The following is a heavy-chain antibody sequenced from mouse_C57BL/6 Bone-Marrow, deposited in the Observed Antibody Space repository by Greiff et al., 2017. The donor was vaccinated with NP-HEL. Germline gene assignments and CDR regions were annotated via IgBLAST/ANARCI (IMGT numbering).Heavy chain of an antibody. CDR1: GYTFTSYW. CDR3: ARSSGSSYWYFDV. V-gene: IGHV1-72*01. CDR2: IDPNSGGT. J-gene: IGHJ1*03. Sequence: QVQLQQPGAELVKPGASVKMSCKASGYTFTSYWITWVKQRPGQGLEWIGRIDPNSGGTKYNEKFKSKATLTVDKPSSTAYMQLSSLTSEDSAVYYCARSSGSSYWYFDVWGTGTTVTVSS. D-gene: IGHD1-1*01.